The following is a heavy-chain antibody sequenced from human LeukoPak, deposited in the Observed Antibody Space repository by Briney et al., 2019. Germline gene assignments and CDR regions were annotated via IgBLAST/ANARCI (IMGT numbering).Heavy chain of an antibody. D-gene: IGHD6-6*01. J-gene: IGHJ4*02. Sequence: PSETLSLTCTVSGGSISSSSYYWGWIRQPPGTGLEWIGSIYYSGSTYYNPSLKSRVTISVDTSKNQFSLKLSSVTAADTAVYYCARSAYSSSYLGYWGQGTLVTVSS. CDR3: ARSAYSSSYLGY. CDR2: IYYSGST. V-gene: IGHV4-39*07. CDR1: GGSISSSSYY.